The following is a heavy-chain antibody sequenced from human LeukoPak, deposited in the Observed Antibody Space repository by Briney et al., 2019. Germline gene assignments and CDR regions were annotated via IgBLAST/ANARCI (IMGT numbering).Heavy chain of an antibody. V-gene: IGHV3-49*03. CDR2: IRSKAYGGTT. Sequence: GRSLRLSCTASGFTFGDCAMSWFRQAPGKGLEWVGFIRSKAYGGTTEYAASVKGRFTISRDDSKSIAYLQMNSLKTEDTAVYYCTRDGLGYCSGGSCGSAEYFQHWGQGTLVTVSS. J-gene: IGHJ1*01. D-gene: IGHD2-15*01. CDR3: TRDGLGYCSGGSCGSAEYFQH. CDR1: GFTFGDCA.